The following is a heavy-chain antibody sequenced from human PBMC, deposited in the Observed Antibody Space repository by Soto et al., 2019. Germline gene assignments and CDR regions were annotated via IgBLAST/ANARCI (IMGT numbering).Heavy chain of an antibody. Sequence: ASVKVSCKASGYSFSTYAIHWVRQAPGQRLEWMGWINTSNANTNYAQKLQGRVTMTTDTSTSTAYMELRSLRSDDTAVYYCAREGRDYYYYYYMDVWGKGTTVTVSS. CDR2: INTSNANT. D-gene: IGHD2-15*01. CDR1: GYSFSTYA. J-gene: IGHJ6*03. V-gene: IGHV1-3*04. CDR3: AREGRDYYYYYYMDV.